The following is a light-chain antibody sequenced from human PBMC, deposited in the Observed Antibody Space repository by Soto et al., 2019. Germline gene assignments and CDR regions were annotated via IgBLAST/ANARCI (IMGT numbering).Light chain of an antibody. V-gene: IGLV2-14*01. CDR1: SSDLGGYNF. Sequence: QSVLTQPASMSGSPGQSITISCTGTSSDLGGYNFVSWYQQHPGKAPKLMIYEVRNRPSGVSDRFSGSKSGDTASLTISGLQAEDEADYYCSSYTSSNTLVVFGGGTKLTVL. J-gene: IGLJ2*01. CDR2: EVR. CDR3: SSYTSSNTLVV.